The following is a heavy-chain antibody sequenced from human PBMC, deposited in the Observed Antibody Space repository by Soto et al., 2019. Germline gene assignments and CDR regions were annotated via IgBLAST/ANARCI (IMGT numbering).Heavy chain of an antibody. CDR2: ISGSGGST. CDR3: AKSPRYPDSYDFWSGYYGYFDY. Sequence: PGGSLRLSCAASGFTFSSYAMSWVRQAPGKGLEWVSAISGSGGSTYYADSVKGRFTISRDNSKNTLYLQMNSLRAEDTAVYYCAKSPRYPDSYDFWSGYYGYFDYWGQGTLVTVSS. J-gene: IGHJ4*02. V-gene: IGHV3-23*01. D-gene: IGHD3-3*01. CDR1: GFTFSSYA.